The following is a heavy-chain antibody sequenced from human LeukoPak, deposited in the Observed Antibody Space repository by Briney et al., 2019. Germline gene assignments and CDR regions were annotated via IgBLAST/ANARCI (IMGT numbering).Heavy chain of an antibody. J-gene: IGHJ4*02. Sequence: SETLSLTCTVSGGSISSYYWSWIRQPPGKGLEWIGYIYYSGSTNYNPSLKSRVTISVDTSKNQFSLKLSSVTAAETAVYFCARSPTKRVPEDYWGQGTLVTVSS. V-gene: IGHV4-59*12. CDR2: IYYSGST. D-gene: IGHD2-2*01. CDR1: GGSISSYY. CDR3: ARSPTKRVPEDY.